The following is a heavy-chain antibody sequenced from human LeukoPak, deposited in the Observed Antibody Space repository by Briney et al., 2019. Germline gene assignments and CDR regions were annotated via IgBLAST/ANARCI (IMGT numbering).Heavy chain of an antibody. V-gene: IGHV3-23*01. J-gene: IGHJ3*02. CDR2: ISGSGGST. D-gene: IGHD3-9*01. CDR1: GFTFSSYA. CDR3: AKREIDTLTAYFLRAGAFDI. Sequence: GGSLRLSCAASGFTFSSYAMSWVRQAPGKGLEWVSAISGSGGSTYYADSVKGRFTISRDNSKNTLYLQMNSLRAEDTAVYYCAKREIDTLTAYFLRAGAFDIWGQGTMVTVSS.